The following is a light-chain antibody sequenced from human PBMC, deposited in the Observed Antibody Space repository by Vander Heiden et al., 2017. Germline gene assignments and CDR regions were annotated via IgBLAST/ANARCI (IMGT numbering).Light chain of an antibody. CDR1: SCAVGGSNN. CDR2: KVP. V-gene: IGLV2-8*01. Sequence: SALTQPPPTPGPPGQAAPSPCTGTSCAVGGSNNVSWYHQHPGKAPQRTVHKVPTRPSGVPVRFSGSRSGNTAALTVSVLQAEVEADYYCSSYAVSHNVFGTGTKVTVL. CDR3: SSYAVSHNV. J-gene: IGLJ1*01.